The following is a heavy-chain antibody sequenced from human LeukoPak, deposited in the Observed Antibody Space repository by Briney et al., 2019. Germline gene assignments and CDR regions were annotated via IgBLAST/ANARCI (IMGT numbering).Heavy chain of an antibody. D-gene: IGHD1-26*01. V-gene: IGHV3-33*01. Sequence: GGSLRLSCAASGFTFSSYGMHWVRQAPGKGVEWVAVIWYDGSNKYYADSVKGRFTISRDNSKNTLYLQMNSLRAEDTAVYYCARDSLKGELPLDYWGQGTLVTVSS. CDR2: IWYDGSNK. J-gene: IGHJ4*02. CDR3: ARDSLKGELPLDY. CDR1: GFTFSSYG.